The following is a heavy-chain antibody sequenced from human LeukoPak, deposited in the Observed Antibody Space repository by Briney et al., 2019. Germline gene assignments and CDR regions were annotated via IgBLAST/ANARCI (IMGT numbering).Heavy chain of an antibody. CDR3: ARDGPAQMVDFDY. CDR1: GYTFTGSGRY. Sequence: ASVKVSCKASGYTFTGSGRYLYWLRQAPGQGLECVGWLHPNNGATGYAQKFQGRVAMTTDTSISTAYMELSRLRPDDTAIYYCARDGPAQMVDFDYWGQGTLVTVSS. V-gene: IGHV1-2*02. CDR2: LHPNNGAT. J-gene: IGHJ4*02. D-gene: IGHD3-10*01.